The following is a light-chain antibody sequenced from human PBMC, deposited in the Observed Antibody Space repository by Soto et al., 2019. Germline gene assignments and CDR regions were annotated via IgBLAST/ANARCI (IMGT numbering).Light chain of an antibody. CDR3: SSYTSTNSWV. Sequence: QSALTQSASVSGSPGQSITISCTGTSSDVGGYNYVSWYQQHPGKAPKLIIYDVSNRPSGVSTRFSGSKSGNTASLTISGLQAEDDDDYSCSSYTSTNSWVFGGGTKLTVL. J-gene: IGLJ3*02. CDR2: DVS. CDR1: SSDVGGYNY. V-gene: IGLV2-14*01.